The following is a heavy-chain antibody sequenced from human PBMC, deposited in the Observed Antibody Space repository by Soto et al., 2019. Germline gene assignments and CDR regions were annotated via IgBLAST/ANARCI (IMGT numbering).Heavy chain of an antibody. J-gene: IGHJ6*02. CDR2: ISSDSRTI. CDR1: AFSVSDYD. Sequence: GGSLRRSCAAAAFSVSDYDGNWVSQAPGKGLEWVSFISSDSRTIYYADSVEGRFTVSRDNARNSVSLQMDSLRDEDAAVYYCARIKLVEWFFINVDVYDMDVWGQGTPVTVSS. V-gene: IGHV3-48*02. D-gene: IGHD3-3*01. CDR3: ARIKLVEWFFINVDVYDMDV.